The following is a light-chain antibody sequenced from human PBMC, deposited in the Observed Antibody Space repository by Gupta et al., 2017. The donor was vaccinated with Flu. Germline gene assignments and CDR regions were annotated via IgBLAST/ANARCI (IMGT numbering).Light chain of an antibody. J-gene: IGLJ2*01. CDR3: CSYANSSTV. Sequence: GTSGDVGSYNLVSWYQQHPGKAPKLMIYEVNKRPSGVSNRFSGSKSGNTASLTISGLQAEDEADYYCCSYANSSTVFGGGTKLSVL. CDR2: EVN. V-gene: IGLV2-23*02. CDR1: SGDVGSYNL.